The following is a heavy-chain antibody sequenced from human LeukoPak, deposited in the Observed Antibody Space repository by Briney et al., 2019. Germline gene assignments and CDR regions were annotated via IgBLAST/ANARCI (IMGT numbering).Heavy chain of an antibody. Sequence: KASETLSLTCAVYGGSFSGYYWSWIRQPPGKGLEWIGEINHSGSTNYNPSLKSRVTISVDTSKNQFSLKLSPVTAADTAVYYCARGGVRYFDWLLSGYYFDYWGQGTLVTVSS. V-gene: IGHV4-34*01. CDR1: GGSFSGYY. CDR3: ARGGVRYFDWLLSGYYFDY. J-gene: IGHJ4*02. D-gene: IGHD3-9*01. CDR2: INHSGST.